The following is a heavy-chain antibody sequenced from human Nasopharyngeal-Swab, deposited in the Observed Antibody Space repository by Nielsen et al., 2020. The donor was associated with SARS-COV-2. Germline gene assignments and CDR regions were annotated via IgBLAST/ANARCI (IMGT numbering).Heavy chain of an antibody. CDR1: GGSISSSSYY. J-gene: IGHJ3*02. CDR3: ARQWYCSGGSCYPPGAFDI. Sequence: SETLSLTCTVSGGSISSSSYYWGWIRQPPGKWLEWIGSIYYSGSTYYNPSLKSRVTVSVDTSKNQFSLKLNSGTAADTAMYHCARQWYCSGGSCYPPGAFDIWGQGTMVTVSS. CDR2: IYYSGST. V-gene: IGHV4-39*01. D-gene: IGHD2-15*01.